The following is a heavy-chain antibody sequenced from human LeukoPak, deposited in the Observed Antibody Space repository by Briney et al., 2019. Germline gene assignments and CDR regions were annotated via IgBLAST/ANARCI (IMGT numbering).Heavy chain of an antibody. CDR1: GFSLRSSE. CDR3: ARDTVNGLFVISLDL. V-gene: IGHV3-48*03. J-gene: IGHJ5*02. CDR2: INIDDNVE. D-gene: IGHD2-8*01. Sequence: QSGGPLRLSCAASGFSLRSSEMNWVRQAPGKGPEWVAHINIDDNVEYYTDSVRGRFTMSRDNAKDLLYLQMNSLRDEDTAVYYCARDTVNGLFVISLDLWGQGVLVTVSS.